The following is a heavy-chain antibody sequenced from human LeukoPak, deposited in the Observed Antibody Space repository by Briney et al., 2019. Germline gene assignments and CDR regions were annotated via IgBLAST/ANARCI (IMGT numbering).Heavy chain of an antibody. J-gene: IGHJ6*03. D-gene: IGHD6-13*01. CDR2: IYHSGRT. CDR3: ARGPGSSSWYPSYYYYYYMDV. CDR1: GYSISSGYY. Sequence: SETLSLTCTVSGYSISSGYYWGWIRQPPGKGLEWIGSIYHSGRTFYNPSLKSRVTISVDTSKNQFSLKLTSVTAADTAVYYCARGPGSSSWYPSYYYYYYMDVWGKGTTVTVSS. V-gene: IGHV4-38-2*02.